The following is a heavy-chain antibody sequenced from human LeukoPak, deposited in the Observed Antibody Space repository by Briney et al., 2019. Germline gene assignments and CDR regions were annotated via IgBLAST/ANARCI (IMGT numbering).Heavy chain of an antibody. CDR1: GFTFSTYA. CDR3: AKDSSVGYSDWLAPGGDPYYMDV. V-gene: IGHV3-30*04. Sequence: GGSLRLSCAASGFTFSTYAMHWVRQAPGKGLEWVAVIPYDGSNKYYADSVKGRFTISRENSKNRLYLQMNSLRAEDTAVYYCAKDSSVGYSDWLAPGGDPYYMDVWGKGTTVTSSS. J-gene: IGHJ6*03. CDR2: IPYDGSNK. D-gene: IGHD3-9*01.